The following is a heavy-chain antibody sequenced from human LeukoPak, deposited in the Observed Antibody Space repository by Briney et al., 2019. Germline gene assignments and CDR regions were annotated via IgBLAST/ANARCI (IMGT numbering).Heavy chain of an antibody. Sequence: KPGRSLRLSCAASGFTFNDYYMCWIRQAPGKGLEWVSYISRSGTTIYYADSVKGRFTNSRDNAKNSLFLQMNSLRAEDTAVYYCARDRIYYGSGSRFDYWGQGTLVTVSS. CDR2: ISRSGTTI. CDR3: ARDRIYYGSGSRFDY. CDR1: GFTFNDYY. D-gene: IGHD3-10*01. V-gene: IGHV3-11*04. J-gene: IGHJ4*02.